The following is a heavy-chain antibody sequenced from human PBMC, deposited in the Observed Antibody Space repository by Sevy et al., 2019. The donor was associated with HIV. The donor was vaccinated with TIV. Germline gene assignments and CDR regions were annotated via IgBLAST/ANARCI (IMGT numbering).Heavy chain of an antibody. J-gene: IGHJ5*02. CDR1: GFTFSSYA. D-gene: IGHD5-18*01. CDR3: AKDIQLWSAHWFDP. CDR2: ISGSGGST. Sequence: GGSLRLSCAASGFTFSSYAMSWVRQAPGKGLEWVSAISGSGGSTYYTDSVKGWFTISRDNSKNTLYLQMNSLRAEDTAVYYCAKDIQLWSAHWFDPWGQGTLVTVSS. V-gene: IGHV3-23*01.